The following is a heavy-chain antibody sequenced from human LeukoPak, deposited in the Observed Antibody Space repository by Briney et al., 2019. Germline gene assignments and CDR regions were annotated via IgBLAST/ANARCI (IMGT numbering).Heavy chain of an antibody. V-gene: IGHV1-46*01. D-gene: IGHD3-9*01. Sequence: GASVKVSCKASGYTFTSYYMHWVRQAPGQGLEWMGIINPSGGSTSYAQKFQGRVTMTTDTSTSTAYMELRSLRSDDTAVYYCAAGRDILTGYPPTDYWGQGTLVTVSS. CDR2: INPSGGST. J-gene: IGHJ4*02. CDR3: AAGRDILTGYPPTDY. CDR1: GYTFTSYY.